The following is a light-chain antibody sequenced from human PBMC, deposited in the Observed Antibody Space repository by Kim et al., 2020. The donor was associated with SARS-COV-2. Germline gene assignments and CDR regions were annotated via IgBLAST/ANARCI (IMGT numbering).Light chain of an antibody. J-gene: IGKJ4*01. V-gene: IGKV4-1*01. CDR1: QSVLYSSNNQNY. Sequence: DIVMTQSPDSLAVSLGERATINCKSSQSVLYSSNNQNYLAWYQQKPGQPPKLLIYCASTRESGVPDRFSGSGSGTDFTLTISSLQAEDVAVYYCQQYYSTPPTFGGGTKLEI. CDR2: CAS. CDR3: QQYYSTPPT.